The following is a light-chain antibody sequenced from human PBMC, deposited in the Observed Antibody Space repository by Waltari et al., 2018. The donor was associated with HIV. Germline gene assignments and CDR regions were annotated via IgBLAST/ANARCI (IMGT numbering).Light chain of an antibody. J-gene: IGLJ3*02. CDR2: KDT. CDR3: QSTDRSGTYWV. V-gene: IGLV3-25*03. Sequence: SYALTQPPSVSVSPGQTARITCSGDALPNQYAYWFQQKPGQAPVLVIYKDTERPSGIPERLSGSSLGTMVTLTITGVQAEDEADYYCQSTDRSGTYWVFGGGTKLTVL. CDR1: ALPNQY.